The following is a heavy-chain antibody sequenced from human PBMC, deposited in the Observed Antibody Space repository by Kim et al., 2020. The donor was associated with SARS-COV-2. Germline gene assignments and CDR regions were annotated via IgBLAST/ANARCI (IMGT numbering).Heavy chain of an antibody. CDR3: ARSFTLPHAPGVAHNYAILTGYYRGSYYLDY. Sequence: SETLSLTCTVSGGSISSGGYYWSWIRQHPGKGLEWIGYIYYSGSTYYNPSLKSRVTISVDTSKNQFSLKLSSVTAADTAVYYCARSFTLPHAPGVAHNYAILTGYYRGSYYLDYWGQGTLVTVSS. D-gene: IGHD3-9*01. CDR2: IYYSGST. J-gene: IGHJ4*02. CDR1: GGSISSGGYY. V-gene: IGHV4-31*03.